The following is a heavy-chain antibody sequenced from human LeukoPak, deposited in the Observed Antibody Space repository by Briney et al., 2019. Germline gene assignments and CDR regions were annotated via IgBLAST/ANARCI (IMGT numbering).Heavy chain of an antibody. CDR1: GGTFSSYA. CDR2: IIPILGIA. CDR3: ARDAGDSSGYYYY. V-gene: IGHV1-69*04. D-gene: IGHD3-22*01. Sequence: SVKVSSKASGGTFSSYAISWVRQAPGQGLEWMGRIIPILGIANYAQKFQGRVTITADKSTSTAYMELSSLRSEDTAVYYCARDAGDSSGYYYYWGQGTLVTVSS. J-gene: IGHJ4*02.